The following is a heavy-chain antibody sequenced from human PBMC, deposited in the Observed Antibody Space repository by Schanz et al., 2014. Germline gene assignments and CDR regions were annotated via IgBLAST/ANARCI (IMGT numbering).Heavy chain of an antibody. CDR2: IYTSGST. D-gene: IGHD2-2*01. CDR1: GGSISSYY. J-gene: IGHJ3*02. CDR3: ARDVGGCSSSTSCYAFEI. V-gene: IGHV4-4*08. Sequence: QVQLQESGPGLVRPSETLSLTCTVSGGSISSYYWSWIRQSPGKGPEWIGRIYTSGSTNYNPSLKSRVTISVATSKNHFPLKLSSVTAADTAVYYCARDVGGCSSSTSCYAFEIWGQGTMVTVSS.